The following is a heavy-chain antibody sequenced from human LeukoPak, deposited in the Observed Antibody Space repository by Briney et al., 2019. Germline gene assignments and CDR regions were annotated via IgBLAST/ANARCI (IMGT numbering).Heavy chain of an antibody. Sequence: GGSLRLSCAASGFTFSSYAMSWVRQAPGKGLEWVSAISGSGGSTYYADSVKGRLTISRDNSKNTLYLQMNCLRAEDTAVYYCAKGDYYDSSGYYGSLMAFDIWGHGTMVTVSS. D-gene: IGHD3-22*01. CDR1: GFTFSSYA. CDR3: AKGDYYDSSGYYGSLMAFDI. CDR2: ISGSGGST. J-gene: IGHJ3*02. V-gene: IGHV3-23*01.